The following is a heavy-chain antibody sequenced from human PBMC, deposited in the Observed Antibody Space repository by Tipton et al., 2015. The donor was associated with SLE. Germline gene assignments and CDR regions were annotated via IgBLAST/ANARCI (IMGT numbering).Heavy chain of an antibody. Sequence: TLSLTCTVSGGSISSGGYYWSWIRQHPGKGLEWIGYIYYSGSTYYNPSLKSRVTISIDTPKSQISLRLSSVTAADTAVYYCARVEMATEGFDYWGQGTLVTVSS. V-gene: IGHV4-31*03. J-gene: IGHJ4*02. CDR1: GGSISSGGYY. CDR3: ARVEMATEGFDY. CDR2: IYYSGST. D-gene: IGHD5-24*01.